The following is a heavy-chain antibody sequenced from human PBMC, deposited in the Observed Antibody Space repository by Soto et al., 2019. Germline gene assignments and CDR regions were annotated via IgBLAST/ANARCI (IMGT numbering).Heavy chain of an antibody. D-gene: IGHD4-17*01. J-gene: IGHJ6*02. Sequence: QVQLVQSGAEVKKPGASVKVSCKASGYTFTSYGISWVRQAPGQGLEWMGWISAYNGNTNYAQKLQVRVTMTTDTSTSKAYMELRSLRSDDTAVYYCARGRPDYGNLNYYYGMDVWGQGTTVTVSS. V-gene: IGHV1-18*01. CDR2: ISAYNGNT. CDR3: ARGRPDYGNLNYYYGMDV. CDR1: GYTFTSYG.